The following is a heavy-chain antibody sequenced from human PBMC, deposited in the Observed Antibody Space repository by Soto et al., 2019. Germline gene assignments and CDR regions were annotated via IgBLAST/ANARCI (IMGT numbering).Heavy chain of an antibody. D-gene: IGHD3-10*01. V-gene: IGHV3-23*01. Sequence: EVQLLESGGGLVQPGGSLRLSCAASGFTFSSYAMSWVRQAPGKGLEWVSAISGSGGSTYYADSVKGRFTISRANSKNTLDLQMNSLRAEDTAVYYCAKDPPCYGSGSDCYGMDVWGQGTTVTVSS. CDR3: AKDPPCYGSGSDCYGMDV. J-gene: IGHJ6*02. CDR2: ISGSGGST. CDR1: GFTFSSYA.